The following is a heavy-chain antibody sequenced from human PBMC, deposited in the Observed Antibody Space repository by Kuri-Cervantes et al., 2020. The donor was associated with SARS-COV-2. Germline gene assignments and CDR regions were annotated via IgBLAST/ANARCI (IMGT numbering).Heavy chain of an antibody. CDR3: ARGTVPSAPYDSYYMDV. V-gene: IGHV4-39*07. D-gene: IGHD2-2*01. CDR2: IDHSGGT. CDR1: GGSISSSSYY. J-gene: IGHJ6*03. Sequence: SETLSLTCTVSGGSISSSSYYWGWIRQPPGKRLEWLGAIDHSGGTSYSPSLKSRVTMSLDTANNQFSLRLNSVTAADTALYYCARGTVPSAPYDSYYMDVWGKGTPVTVSS.